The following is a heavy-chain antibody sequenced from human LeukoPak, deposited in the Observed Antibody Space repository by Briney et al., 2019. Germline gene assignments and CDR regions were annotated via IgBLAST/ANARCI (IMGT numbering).Heavy chain of an antibody. CDR3: ARGSLAPRDAFDI. D-gene: IGHD6-6*01. CDR1: GYTFTSYG. Sequence: ASVKVSCKASGYTFTSYGISWVRQAPGQGLEWMGWISAYNGNTNYAQKLQGRVTMTRNTSISTAYMELSSLRSEDTAVYYCARGSLAPRDAFDIWGQGTMVTVSS. CDR2: ISAYNGNT. J-gene: IGHJ3*02. V-gene: IGHV1-18*01.